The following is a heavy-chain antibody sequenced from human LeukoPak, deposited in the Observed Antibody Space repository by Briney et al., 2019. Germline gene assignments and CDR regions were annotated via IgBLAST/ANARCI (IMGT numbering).Heavy chain of an antibody. CDR3: ARGDYYDSSGYSDY. D-gene: IGHD3-22*01. J-gene: IGHJ4*02. Sequence: GGSLRLSCAASGFTFSDHYMSWIRQAPGKGLEWVAVISYDGSNKYYADSVKGRFTISRDNSKNTLYLQMNSLRAEDTAVYYCARGDYYDSSGYSDYWGQGTLVTVSS. CDR2: ISYDGSNK. CDR1: GFTFSDHY. V-gene: IGHV3-30-3*01.